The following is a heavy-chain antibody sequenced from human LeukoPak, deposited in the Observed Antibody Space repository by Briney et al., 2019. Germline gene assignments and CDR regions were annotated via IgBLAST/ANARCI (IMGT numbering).Heavy chain of an antibody. V-gene: IGHV4-59*01. CDR1: GGSISSYY. D-gene: IGHD5-18*01. CDR3: ARAGYSYAHYYYYYMDV. Sequence: SETLSLTCTVSGGSISSYYWSWIRQPPGKGLEWIGYIYYSGSTNYNPSLKSRVTISVDTSKNQFSPKLSSVTAADTAVYYCARAGYSYAHYYYYYMDVWGKGTTVTVSS. J-gene: IGHJ6*03. CDR2: IYYSGST.